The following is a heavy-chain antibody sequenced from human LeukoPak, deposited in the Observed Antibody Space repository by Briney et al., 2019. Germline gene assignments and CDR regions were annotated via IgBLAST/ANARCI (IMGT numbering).Heavy chain of an antibody. J-gene: IGHJ5*02. Sequence: SETLSLTCTVSGGSISRSDYYWGWIRQPPGKGLEWIGSIYYTGNTHYNPSLKSRVTIAADTSKNQLSLKLSSVSAADTAVYYCARYQTYTMEDPWGQGTLVTVSS. V-gene: IGHV4-39*01. CDR1: GGSISRSDYY. CDR3: ARYQTYTMEDP. D-gene: IGHD2-2*01. CDR2: IYYTGNT.